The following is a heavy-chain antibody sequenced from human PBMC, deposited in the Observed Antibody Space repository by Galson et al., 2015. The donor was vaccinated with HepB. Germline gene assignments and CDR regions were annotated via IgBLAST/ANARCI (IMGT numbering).Heavy chain of an antibody. CDR1: GFTFSSYA. D-gene: IGHD7-27*01. CDR3: VKDGDEKLGIPYYFDY. Sequence: SLRLSCAASGFTFSSYAMSWVRQAPGKGLEWVSAISGSGGSTYYADSVKGRFTISRDNSKNTLYLQMSSLRAEDTAVYYCVKDGDEKLGIPYYFDYWGQGTLVTVSS. CDR2: ISGSGGST. V-gene: IGHV3-23*01. J-gene: IGHJ4*02.